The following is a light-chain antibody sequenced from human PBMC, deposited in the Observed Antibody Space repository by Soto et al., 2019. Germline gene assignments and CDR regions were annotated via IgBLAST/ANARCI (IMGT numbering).Light chain of an antibody. J-gene: IGKJ3*01. Sequence: DIQLTQSPSFLSASVGDRVTITCRASQDVSRYLAWYQQKPGKAPNLLIYAASTLRSGVPSRFXXXXXXXXXXXXXSSLQPEDFATYYCQQLNSYVFAFGPGTKVDIK. CDR1: QDVSRY. CDR2: AAS. CDR3: QQLNSYVFA. V-gene: IGKV1-9*01.